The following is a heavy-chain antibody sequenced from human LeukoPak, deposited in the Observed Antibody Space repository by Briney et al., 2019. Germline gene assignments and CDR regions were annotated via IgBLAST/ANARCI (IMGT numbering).Heavy chain of an antibody. J-gene: IGHJ4*02. D-gene: IGHD6-13*01. V-gene: IGHV3-21*01. CDR3: ARVLEQLAPAFDY. CDR1: GFTFSSYS. CDR2: ISSSSSYI. Sequence: GGSLRLSCAASGFTFSSYSMNWVRQAPGKGLEWVSSISSSSSYIYYADLVKGRFTVSRDNAKNSLYLQMNSLRAEDTAVYYCARVLEQLAPAFDYWGQGTLVTVSS.